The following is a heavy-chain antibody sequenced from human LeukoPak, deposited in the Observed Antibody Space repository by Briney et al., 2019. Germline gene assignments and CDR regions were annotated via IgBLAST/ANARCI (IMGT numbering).Heavy chain of an antibody. Sequence: ASVKVSCKASGYIFTGYYMHWVRQAPGQGLEWMGWINPNSGGTNYAQKFQGKVTMTRDTSISTAYMELSRLRSDDTAVYYCARGYYYDSSGYYWDYWGQGTLVTVSS. CDR3: ARGYYYDSSGYYWDY. V-gene: IGHV1-2*02. D-gene: IGHD3-22*01. J-gene: IGHJ4*02. CDR1: GYIFTGYY. CDR2: INPNSGGT.